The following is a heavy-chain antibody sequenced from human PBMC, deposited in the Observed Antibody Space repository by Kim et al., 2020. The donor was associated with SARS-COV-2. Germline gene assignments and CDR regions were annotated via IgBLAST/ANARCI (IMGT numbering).Heavy chain of an antibody. CDR2: INTNTGNP. CDR3: ARDGGYGDYVSPFGPISYYYYGMDV. Sequence: ASVKVSCKASGYTFTSYAMNWVRQAPGQGLEWMGWINTNTGNPTYAQGFTGRFVFSLDTSVSTAYLQISSLKAEDTAVYYCARDGGYGDYVSPFGPISYYYYGMDVWGQGTTVTVSS. CDR1: GYTFTSYA. J-gene: IGHJ6*02. D-gene: IGHD4-17*01. V-gene: IGHV7-4-1*02.